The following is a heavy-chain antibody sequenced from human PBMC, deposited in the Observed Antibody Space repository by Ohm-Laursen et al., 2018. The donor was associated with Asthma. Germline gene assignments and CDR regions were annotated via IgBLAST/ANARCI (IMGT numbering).Heavy chain of an antibody. CDR3: ARGPPLYCSGGSCYRTSRGWFDP. V-gene: IGHV4-34*01. Sequence: TLSLTCAVYGGSFSGYYWSWIRQPPGKGLEWIGEINHSGSTNYNPSLKSRVTISVDTSKNQFSLKLSSVTAADTAVYYCARGPPLYCSGGSCYRTSRGWFDPWGQGTLVTVSS. D-gene: IGHD2-15*01. J-gene: IGHJ5*02. CDR2: INHSGST. CDR1: GGSFSGYY.